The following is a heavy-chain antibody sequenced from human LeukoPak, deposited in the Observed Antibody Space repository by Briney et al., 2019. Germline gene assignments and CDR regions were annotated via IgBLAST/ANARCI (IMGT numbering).Heavy chain of an antibody. Sequence: GGSRRLSCAASGFTFSNNAMSWVRQAPGKGLEWVSGINNSGSKTYYADSVRGRFTMSRDNSKNTLYLQMNSLGVEDTAVYYCATDPTETTRWFDPWGQGTLVTVSS. V-gene: IGHV3-23*01. CDR3: ATDPTETTRWFDP. D-gene: IGHD4-17*01. CDR2: INNSGSKT. J-gene: IGHJ5*02. CDR1: GFTFSNNA.